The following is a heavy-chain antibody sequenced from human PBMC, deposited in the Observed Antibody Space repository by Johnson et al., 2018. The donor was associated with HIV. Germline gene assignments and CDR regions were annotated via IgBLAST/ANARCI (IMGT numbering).Heavy chain of an antibody. CDR1: GFTFSNYG. Sequence: QVQLVESGGGVVQPGGSLRLSCAASGFTFSNYGMYWVRQAPGKGLEWVAFIRYDESNEYYADSVKGRFTISRDNSKNTLYLQMSCLRVEDTAVYYCMTDILTGYYNPDGFDIWGQGTMVTVSS. V-gene: IGHV3-30*02. CDR2: IRYDESNE. D-gene: IGHD3-9*01. CDR3: MTDILTGYYNPDGFDI. J-gene: IGHJ3*02.